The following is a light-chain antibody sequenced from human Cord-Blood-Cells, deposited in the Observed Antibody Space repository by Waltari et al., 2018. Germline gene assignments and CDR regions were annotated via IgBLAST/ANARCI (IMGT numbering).Light chain of an antibody. CDR3: SSYTSSSTYV. Sequence: QSALTQPASVSGSPGQSITISCTGTSSDVGGYNYLSWYQQHPGKPPKLMIYDVRKRPSGVSNRFSGSKSGNTASLTISGLQAEDEADYYCSSYTSSSTYVFGTGTKVTVL. V-gene: IGLV2-14*01. CDR1: SSDVGGYNY. J-gene: IGLJ1*01. CDR2: DVR.